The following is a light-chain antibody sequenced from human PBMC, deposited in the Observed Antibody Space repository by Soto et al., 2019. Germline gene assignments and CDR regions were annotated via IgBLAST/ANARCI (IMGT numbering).Light chain of an antibody. CDR3: QQYDDWPRT. CDR2: YAS. J-gene: IGKJ1*01. CDR1: QSISSN. Sequence: EIGMTQSPATPSVFPGGRAPLSRRASQSISSNLVWYQQKPGQAPRLLIFYASTRATGIPARFSGSGSGTEFTLTISSLQSEDFAVYYCQQYDDWPRTFGQGTKVDNK. V-gene: IGKV3-15*01.